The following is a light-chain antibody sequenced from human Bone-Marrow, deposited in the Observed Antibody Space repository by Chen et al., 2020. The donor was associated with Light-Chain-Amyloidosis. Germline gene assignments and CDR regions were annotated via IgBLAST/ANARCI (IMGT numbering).Light chain of an antibody. CDR1: QTTSSNY. CDR2: GSS. Sequence: EIALTQSPGTLSLSPWEGANLSCRASQTTSSNYLTWYQQKFGQAPRLLIYGSSSRATGIPDRFTGSGSGTDFTLTINRLEPEDFAMYYCQQYGTSPLTFGGGTKVEIK. V-gene: IGKV3-20*01. J-gene: IGKJ4*01. CDR3: QQYGTSPLT.